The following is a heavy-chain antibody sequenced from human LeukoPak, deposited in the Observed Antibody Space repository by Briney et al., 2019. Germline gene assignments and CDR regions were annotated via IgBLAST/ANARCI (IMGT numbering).Heavy chain of an antibody. CDR2: IKSKSDGGTI. Sequence: GGSLRLSCVGSGFIFSDAWMSWVRQAPGKGLEWVGRIKSKSDGGTIDYAAPVKGRFTISRDDSRNTLYLQMNSLKTEDTAVYYCTTRRQDGWWGQGTLVTVS. V-gene: IGHV3-15*01. CDR3: TTRRQDGW. CDR1: GFIFSDAW. D-gene: IGHD2-15*01. J-gene: IGHJ4*02.